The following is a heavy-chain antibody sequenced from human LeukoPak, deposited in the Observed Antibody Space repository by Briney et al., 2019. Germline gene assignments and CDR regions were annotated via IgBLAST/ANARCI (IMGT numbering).Heavy chain of an antibody. CDR2: IYYSGST. CDR1: GGSISSYY. D-gene: IGHD2-21*02. V-gene: IGHV4-59*01. J-gene: IGHJ4*02. CDR3: ARASTRYCGGDCLPFDY. Sequence: PSETLSLTCTVSGGSISSYYWSWIRQPPGKGLEWIGYIYYSGSTNYNPSLKSRVTISVDTSKNQFSLKLSSVTAADTAVYYCARASTRYCGGDCLPFDYWGQGTPVTVSS.